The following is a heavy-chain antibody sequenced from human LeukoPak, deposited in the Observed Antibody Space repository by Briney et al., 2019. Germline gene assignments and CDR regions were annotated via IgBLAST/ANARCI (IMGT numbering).Heavy chain of an antibody. CDR1: GYTFTGYY. V-gene: IGHV1-24*01. D-gene: IGHD3-3*01. CDR3: ATWYYDFWSGYYKTENNY. Sequence: ASVKVSCKASGYTFTGYYMHWVRQAPGKGLEWMGGFDPEDGETIYAQKFQGRVTMTEDTSTDTAYMELSSLRSEDTAVYYCATWYYDFWSGYYKTENNYWGQGTLVTVSS. J-gene: IGHJ4*02. CDR2: FDPEDGET.